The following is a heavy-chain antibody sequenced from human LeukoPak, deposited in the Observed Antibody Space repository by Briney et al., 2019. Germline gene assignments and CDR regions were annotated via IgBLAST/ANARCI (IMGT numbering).Heavy chain of an antibody. J-gene: IGHJ4*02. D-gene: IGHD3-22*01. V-gene: IGHV3-43*02. Sequence: GGSLRLSCAASGFTFDDYGMHWARQPPGKGLEWVSLISGDGGSTYYADSVKGRFTISRDNSKNSLYLQMNSLRTEDTALYYCAKDMVGDYYDSSGPIDYWGQGTLVTVSS. CDR1: GFTFDDYG. CDR3: AKDMVGDYYDSSGPIDY. CDR2: ISGDGGST.